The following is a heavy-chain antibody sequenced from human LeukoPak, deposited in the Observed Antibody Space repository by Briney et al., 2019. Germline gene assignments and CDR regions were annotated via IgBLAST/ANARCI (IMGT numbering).Heavy chain of an antibody. D-gene: IGHD5-12*01. J-gene: IGHJ4*02. CDR2: ISSSSSTI. V-gene: IGHV3-48*04. CDR1: GFTFSSYS. Sequence: GGSLRLSCAASGFTFSSYSMNWVRQAPGKGLEWVSYISSSSSTIYYADSVKGRFTISRDNAKNSLYLQMNSLRAEDTAVYYCARGPPKVAPNHYFDYWGQGTLVTVSS. CDR3: ARGPPKVAPNHYFDY.